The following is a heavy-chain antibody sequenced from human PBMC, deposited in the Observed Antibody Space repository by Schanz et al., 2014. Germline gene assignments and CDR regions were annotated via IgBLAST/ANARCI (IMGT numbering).Heavy chain of an antibody. J-gene: IGHJ4*02. CDR1: GFSIRNHD. V-gene: IGHV3-13*04. Sequence: EVQLVESGGGLVQPGGSLRLSCAASGFSIRNHDMHWVRQATGAGLEWVSAIGTAGDTFYLDSVKGRFTISRENAKNSLYLQMSSLRAGDTAVYYCARGTDWNLHYWGQGALVTVSS. CDR2: IGTAGDT. CDR3: ARGTDWNLHY. D-gene: IGHD1-1*01.